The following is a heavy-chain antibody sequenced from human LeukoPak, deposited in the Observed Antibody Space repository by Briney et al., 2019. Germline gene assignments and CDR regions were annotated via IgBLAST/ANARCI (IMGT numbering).Heavy chain of an antibody. Sequence: SETLSLTCTVSGGSINNYYWTWIRQSPGKGLEWSAYIYYSGRTNYNPSLRSRVTISVDTSKNQFSLELSSVTAADTAVYYCARDRGGSSADYYMDVWGKGTTVTVSS. CDR1: GGSINNYY. V-gene: IGHV4-59*01. D-gene: IGHD3-10*01. CDR3: ARDRGGSSADYYMDV. CDR2: IYYSGRT. J-gene: IGHJ6*03.